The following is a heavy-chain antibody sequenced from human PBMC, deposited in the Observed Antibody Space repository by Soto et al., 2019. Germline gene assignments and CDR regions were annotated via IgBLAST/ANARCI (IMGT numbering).Heavy chain of an antibody. J-gene: IGHJ4*02. V-gene: IGHV1-69*05. CDR1: GGTFSSYA. CDR2: IIPIFGTA. D-gene: IGHD1-1*01. CDR3: ASWRGETGTLFDY. Sequence: QVQLVQSGAEVKKPGSSVKVSCKASGGTFSSYAISWVRQAPGQGLEWMGGIIPIFGTANYAPKFQGRVTINRDECTRTAYMEPSSLRSEDPAVYYCASWRGETGTLFDYWGQGTLVTVSS.